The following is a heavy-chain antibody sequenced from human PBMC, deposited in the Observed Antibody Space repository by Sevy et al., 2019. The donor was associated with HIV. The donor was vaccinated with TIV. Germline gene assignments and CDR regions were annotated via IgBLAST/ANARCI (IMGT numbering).Heavy chain of an antibody. V-gene: IGHV4-39*01. J-gene: IGHJ4*02. D-gene: IGHD6-19*01. CDR2: FFYSEST. CDR3: ARAFRAVAGSYYFDY. Sequence: SETLSLTCTVSGGSISISSYYWGWIRQPSGKGLEWIGGFFYSESTYYNPSRKSRVTISVDTSKNQFSLKLSSVTAADTAGYYCARAFRAVAGSYYFDYWGQGTLVTVSS. CDR1: GGSISISSYY.